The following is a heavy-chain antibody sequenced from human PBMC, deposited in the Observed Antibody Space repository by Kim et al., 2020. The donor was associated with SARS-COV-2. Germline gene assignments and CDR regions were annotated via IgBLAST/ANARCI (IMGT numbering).Heavy chain of an antibody. D-gene: IGHD6-19*01. J-gene: IGHJ1*01. CDR3: AKVTSGSSGWFEYFHH. Sequence: GGSLRLSCAASGFTFNTYAMSWVRQAPGKGLEWVSGIRDSGGSTKYADSVKGRFSISRDSSKNTLYLQMDSLRAEDTAVYYCAKVTSGSSGWFEYFHHWGPGTQVT. V-gene: IGHV3-23*01. CDR1: GFTFNTYA. CDR2: IRDSGGST.